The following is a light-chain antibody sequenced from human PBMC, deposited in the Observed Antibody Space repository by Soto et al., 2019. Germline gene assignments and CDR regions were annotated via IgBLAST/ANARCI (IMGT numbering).Light chain of an antibody. Sequence: IQLTQSPSSLSASVGDRVTITCRASQAIINYLAWYQQKPGKAPQLLIYGASTLQSGVPSRFSGSGSGTHFTLTVSSLQPEDFATYHCQQLFIYPPTFGPGTKVDI. CDR2: GAS. CDR1: QAIINY. CDR3: QQLFIYPPT. V-gene: IGKV1-9*01. J-gene: IGKJ3*01.